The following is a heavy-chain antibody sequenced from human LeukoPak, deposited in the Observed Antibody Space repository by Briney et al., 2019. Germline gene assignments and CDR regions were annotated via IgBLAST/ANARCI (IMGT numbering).Heavy chain of an antibody. D-gene: IGHD3-9*01. Sequence: ASVKVSCKASGYTFTSYGISWVRQAPGQGLEWMGWISAYNGNTNYAQKLQGRVTMTTDTSTSTAYMELRSLRSDDTAVYYRARGVKALRLTGWDYMDVWGKGTTVTVSS. V-gene: IGHV1-18*01. CDR1: GYTFTSYG. CDR3: ARGVKALRLTGWDYMDV. J-gene: IGHJ6*03. CDR2: ISAYNGNT.